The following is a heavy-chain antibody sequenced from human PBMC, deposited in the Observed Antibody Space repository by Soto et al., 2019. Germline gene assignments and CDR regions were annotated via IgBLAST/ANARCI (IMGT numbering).Heavy chain of an antibody. J-gene: IGHJ4*02. V-gene: IGHV3-23*01. CDR3: AKDRPITEYDFGYYFDY. Sequence: GGSLRLSCAASGFTFSSYAMSWVRQAPGKGLEWVSAISGSGGRKYYAASVEGRFTISRDNSKNTLYLQMNSLRAEDTAVYYCAKDRPITEYDFGYYFDYWGQGTLVTVSS. D-gene: IGHD1-20*01. CDR1: GFTFSSYA. CDR2: ISGSGGRK.